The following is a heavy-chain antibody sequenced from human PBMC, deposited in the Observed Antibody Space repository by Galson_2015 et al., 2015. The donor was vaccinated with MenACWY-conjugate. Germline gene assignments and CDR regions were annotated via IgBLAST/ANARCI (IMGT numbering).Heavy chain of an antibody. CDR1: GFTFSDYY. CDR2: ISSSSTYT. J-gene: IGHJ5*02. V-gene: IGHV3-11*06. Sequence: SLRLSCAASGFTFSDYYMSWIRQAPGKGLEWVSYISSSSTYTDHADSVKGRFTISRDNAKNSLYLQMNSLRVEDTAVYYCARTAGSVPPWGQGTLVTVSS. CDR3: ARTAGSVPP. D-gene: IGHD6-13*01.